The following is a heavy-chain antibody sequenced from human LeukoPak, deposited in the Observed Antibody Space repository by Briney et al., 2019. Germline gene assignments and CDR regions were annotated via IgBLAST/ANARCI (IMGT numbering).Heavy chain of an antibody. CDR1: GFTFDDYA. D-gene: IGHD3-10*01. CDR3: ARDFDGSGSYVFDY. Sequence: PGRSLRLSCAASGFTFDDYAMHWVRQAPGKGLEWVSGISWNSGSIGYADSVKGRFTISRDNAKNSLYLQMNSLRAEDTAVYYCARDFDGSGSYVFDYWGQGTLVTVSS. J-gene: IGHJ4*02. V-gene: IGHV3-9*01. CDR2: ISWNSGSI.